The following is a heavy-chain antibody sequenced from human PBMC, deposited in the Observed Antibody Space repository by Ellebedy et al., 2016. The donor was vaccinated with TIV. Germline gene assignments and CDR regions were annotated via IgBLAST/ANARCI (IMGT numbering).Heavy chain of an antibody. D-gene: IGHD6-19*01. CDR1: GGSFSGYY. J-gene: IGHJ4*02. CDR2: INHSGST. CDR3: ATTNWSSGWPI. Sequence: SETLSLTXAVYGGSFSGYYWSWIRQPPGKGLEWIGEINHSGSTNYNPSLKSRVTISVDTSKNQFSLKLSSVTAADTAVYYCATTNWSSGWPIWGQGTLVTVSS. V-gene: IGHV4-34*01.